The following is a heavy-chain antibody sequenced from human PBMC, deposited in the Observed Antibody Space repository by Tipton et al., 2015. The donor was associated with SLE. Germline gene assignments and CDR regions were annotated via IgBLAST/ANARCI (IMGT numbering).Heavy chain of an antibody. D-gene: IGHD3-16*01. CDR3: ARAPRTGWGAFDI. J-gene: IGHJ3*02. V-gene: IGHV4-61*09. CDR2: IYTSGST. Sequence: TLSLTCAVSGYSISSGYYWGWIRQPAGKGLEWIGHIYTSGSTNYNPSLKSRVTISVDTSKNQFSLKLSSVTAADTAVYYCARAPRTGWGAFDIWGQGTMVTVSS. CDR1: GYSISSGYY.